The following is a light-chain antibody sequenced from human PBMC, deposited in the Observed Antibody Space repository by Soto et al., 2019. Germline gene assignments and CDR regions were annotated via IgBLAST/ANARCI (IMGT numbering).Light chain of an antibody. CDR3: QKYNSAPLT. Sequence: EIQMTQSPSSLSASVGDRVTITCRSSQSISSYLNWYKQKPGKAPKLLIYAASSLQRGVPSRFSGSGSGTDFTLTISSLQPEDVATYYCQKYNSAPLTFCGGTKVDIK. CDR2: AAS. J-gene: IGKJ4*01. CDR1: QSISSY. V-gene: IGKV1-39*01.